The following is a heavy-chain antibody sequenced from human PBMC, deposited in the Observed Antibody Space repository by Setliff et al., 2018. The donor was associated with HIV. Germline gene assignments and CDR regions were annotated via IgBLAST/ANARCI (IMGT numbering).Heavy chain of an antibody. CDR1: GGSISSNSYY. V-gene: IGHV4-39*07. D-gene: IGHD3-9*01. CDR2: IYHSGRT. CDR3: ARDQPQDYDSLTGYYTGRYFDY. J-gene: IGHJ4*02. Sequence: SETLSLTCTVSGGSISSNSYYWGWIRQPPGKGLEWIGSIYHSGRTYYNPSLKSRVTISGDTSKNQFSLKLTSVTAADTAVYYCARDQPQDYDSLTGYYTGRYFDYWGRGTLVTVSS.